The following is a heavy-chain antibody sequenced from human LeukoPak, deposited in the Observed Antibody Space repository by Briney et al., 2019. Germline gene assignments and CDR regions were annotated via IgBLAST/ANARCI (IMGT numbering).Heavy chain of an antibody. D-gene: IGHD6-19*01. J-gene: IGHJ4*02. CDR2: INHSGST. Sequence: SETLSLTCAVYGGSFSGYYWSWIRQLPGKGLEWIGEINHSGSTNYNPSLKSRVTISVDTSKNQFSLKLSSVTAADTAMYYCARDRNSGWYDYWGQGTLVTVSS. V-gene: IGHV4-34*01. CDR1: GGSFSGYY. CDR3: ARDRNSGWYDY.